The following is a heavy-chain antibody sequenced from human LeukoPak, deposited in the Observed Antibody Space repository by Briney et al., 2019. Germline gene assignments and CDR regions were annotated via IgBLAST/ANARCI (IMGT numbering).Heavy chain of an antibody. CDR2: IIPIFGTA. J-gene: IGHJ6*04. V-gene: IGHV1-69*01. D-gene: IGHD3-10*01. Sequence: SVKVSCKASGDTFSSYAISRVRQAPGQGLEWMGGIIPIFGTANYAQKFQGRVTITADESTSTAYMELSSLRSEDTAVYYCARERKGSGSYRYGMDVWGKGTTVTVSS. CDR1: GDTFSSYA. CDR3: ARERKGSGSYRYGMDV.